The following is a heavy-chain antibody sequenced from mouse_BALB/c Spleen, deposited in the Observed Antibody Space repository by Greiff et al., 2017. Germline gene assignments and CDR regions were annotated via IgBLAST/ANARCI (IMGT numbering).Heavy chain of an antibody. D-gene: IGHD2-4*01. CDR1: GFTFSSFG. Sequence: EVMLVESGGGLVQPGGSRKLSCAASGFTFSSFGMHWVRQSPEKGLEWVAYISSGSSTIYYADTVKGRFTISRDNPKNTLFLQMTILRSEDTAMYYCARFDYDGAMDYWGQGTSVTVSS. CDR3: ARFDYDGAMDY. V-gene: IGHV5-17*02. J-gene: IGHJ4*01. CDR2: ISSGSSTI.